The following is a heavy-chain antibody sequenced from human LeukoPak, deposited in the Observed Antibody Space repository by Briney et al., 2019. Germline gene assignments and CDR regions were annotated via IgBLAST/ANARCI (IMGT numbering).Heavy chain of an antibody. CDR2: IYYTGST. V-gene: IGHV4-39*01. CDR1: GGSISNNNYY. Sequence: SETLSLTCTVSGGSISNNNYYWGWIRQPPGKGLERIGNIYYTGSTYYDPSLKSRVTISVDTSKNQFSLKLSSVTAADTAVYSCARHRGDYYDSSGSFDYWGQGTLVTVSS. J-gene: IGHJ4*02. CDR3: ARHRGDYYDSSGSFDY. D-gene: IGHD3-22*01.